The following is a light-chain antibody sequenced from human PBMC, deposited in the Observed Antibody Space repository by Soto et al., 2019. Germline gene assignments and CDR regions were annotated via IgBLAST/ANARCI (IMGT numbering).Light chain of an antibody. CDR2: GAS. V-gene: IGKV3-15*01. CDR1: QSVNNN. CDR3: QQYGNFPYT. J-gene: IGKJ2*01. Sequence: EIILTQSPASLSVSPGERATLSCRASQSVNNNLAWYQQKPGQAPRLLIYGASTRATGIPGRFRGSGSGTEFTLTITSLQSEDFAVYYCQQYGNFPYTFGQGTKLEIK.